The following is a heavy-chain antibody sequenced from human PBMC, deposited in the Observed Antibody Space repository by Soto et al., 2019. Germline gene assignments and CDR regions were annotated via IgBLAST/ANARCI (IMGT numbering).Heavy chain of an antibody. CDR2: LSGSGIST. V-gene: IGHV3-23*01. CDR1: GFTFSSYA. D-gene: IGHD4-17*01. Sequence: GGSLRLSCAACGFTFSSYAMSWVRQAPGKGLEWVSALSGSGISTYYADSVKGRFTISRDNSKNTLYLQMNSLRAEDTAVYYCARSTVTRGQMGYWGQGALVTVSS. J-gene: IGHJ4*02. CDR3: ARSTVTRGQMGY.